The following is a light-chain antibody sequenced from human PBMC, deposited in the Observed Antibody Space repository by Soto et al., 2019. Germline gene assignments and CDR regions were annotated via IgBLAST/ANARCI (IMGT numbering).Light chain of an antibody. CDR2: WAS. J-gene: IGKJ1*01. Sequence: DIVMTQSPDSLAVSLGERATINCKSSRSVLNSSNNKNHLAWYQQKPGQPPKLLIYWASTRESGVPDRFSGSGSGTDLTLTISSLQAEDVAVYFCQQYYSSPPPWTFGQGTKVEI. CDR3: QQYYSSPPPWT. CDR1: RSVLNSSNNKNH. V-gene: IGKV4-1*01.